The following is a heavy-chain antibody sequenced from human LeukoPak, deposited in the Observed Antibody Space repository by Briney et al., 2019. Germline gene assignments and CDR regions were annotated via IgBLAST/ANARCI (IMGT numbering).Heavy chain of an antibody. V-gene: IGHV3-74*01. J-gene: IGHJ4*02. CDR3: AREGLYSSDWDY. CDR1: GFTFSSYW. D-gene: IGHD6-19*01. CDR2: INSDGSCT. Sequence: PGGSLRLSCAASGFTFSSYWMLWVRQAPEKGLVWVSRINSDGSCTSYADSVKGRFTISRDNAKNTLYLQMNSLRAADTAVYHCAREGLYSSDWDYWGQGTLVTVSS.